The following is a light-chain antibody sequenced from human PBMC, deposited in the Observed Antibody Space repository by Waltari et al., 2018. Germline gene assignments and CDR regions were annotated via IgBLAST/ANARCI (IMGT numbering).Light chain of an antibody. Sequence: EIVLTQSPATLSLSPGERATLFCRASQSISRFLAWYQLKPGQSPRPLIYDASNCATGIPARFSGSGSGTDFTLTISSLEPEDSAVYYCQHRTGYTFGQGTKLEI. V-gene: IGKV3-11*01. CDR1: QSISRF. CDR3: QHRTGYT. J-gene: IGKJ2*01. CDR2: DAS.